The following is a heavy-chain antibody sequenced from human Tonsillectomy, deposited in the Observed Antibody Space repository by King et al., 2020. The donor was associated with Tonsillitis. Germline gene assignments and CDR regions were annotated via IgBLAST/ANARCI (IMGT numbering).Heavy chain of an antibody. CDR3: ARGCITGTGARFRFDY. V-gene: IGHV3-7*01. J-gene: IGHJ4*02. D-gene: IGHD1-7*01. Sequence: VQLVESGGGLVQPGGSLRLSCAASGFTFRSYWMSWVRQAPGKGLEWVANIKHDGSEKYYVDSVKGRFTISRDNAKNSLYLQMNSLRAEDTAVYYCARGCITGTGARFRFDYWGQGTLVTVSS. CDR1: GFTFRSYW. CDR2: IKHDGSEK.